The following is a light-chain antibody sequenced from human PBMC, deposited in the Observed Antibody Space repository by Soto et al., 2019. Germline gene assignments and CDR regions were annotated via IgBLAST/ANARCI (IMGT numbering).Light chain of an antibody. CDR1: QSVSSNY. J-gene: IGKJ2*01. CDR2: AAS. CDR3: QQYGKSPPFT. V-gene: IGKV3-20*01. Sequence: EIVLTQSPATLSLSPGERATLSCRASQSVSSNYVAWYQQNPGQAPRLLIYAASSRATGIPDRFSGSGSGTDFTLTISRLEPEDFAVYFCQQYGKSPPFTFGQGTKVEIK.